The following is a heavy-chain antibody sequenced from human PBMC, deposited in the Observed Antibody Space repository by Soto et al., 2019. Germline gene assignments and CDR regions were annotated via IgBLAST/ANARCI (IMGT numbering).Heavy chain of an antibody. Sequence: QVQLVQSGAEVKKPGASVKVSCKASGYTFTSYAMQWVRQAPGQGLEWMGWINAGNGNTKYSQKFQGRVTITRDTSASTAYMELSSLRSEDTAVYYCARGPGGPDGPGDYWGQGTLGTVSS. D-gene: IGHD2-15*01. CDR1: GYTFTSYA. V-gene: IGHV1-3*01. CDR3: ARGPGGPDGPGDY. J-gene: IGHJ4*02. CDR2: INAGNGNT.